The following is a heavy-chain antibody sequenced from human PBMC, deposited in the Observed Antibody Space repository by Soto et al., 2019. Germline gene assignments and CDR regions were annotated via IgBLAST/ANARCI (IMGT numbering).Heavy chain of an antibody. CDR1: GYNFTTFW. J-gene: IGHJ4*02. CDR2: IYPGDSET. Sequence: PXESLNISCKGSGYNFTTFWIGWVRQMPGKGLEWMGIIYPGDSETKYSPDFEGQVTISADRSTNTAYLQWRSLRASDTAMYYCARLGFPGAIYFDSWGLGTLVTVSS. CDR3: ARLGFPGAIYFDS. V-gene: IGHV5-51*01.